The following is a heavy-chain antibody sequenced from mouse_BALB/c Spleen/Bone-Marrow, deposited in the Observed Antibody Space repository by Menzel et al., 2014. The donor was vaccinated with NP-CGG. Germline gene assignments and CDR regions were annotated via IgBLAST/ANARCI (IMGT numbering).Heavy chain of an antibody. CDR2: IDPANGNT. J-gene: IGHJ1*01. CDR1: GFNIKDTY. Sequence: VQLQQSGAELVKPGASVKLSCTASGFNIKDTYMHWVKQRPEQGLEWIGRIDPANGNTKYDPKFQGKATITADTSPNTAYLQLSSLTSEDTAVYYCASYRYAWYIDVWGAGTTVAVSS. V-gene: IGHV14-3*02. D-gene: IGHD2-14*01. CDR3: ASYRYAWYIDV.